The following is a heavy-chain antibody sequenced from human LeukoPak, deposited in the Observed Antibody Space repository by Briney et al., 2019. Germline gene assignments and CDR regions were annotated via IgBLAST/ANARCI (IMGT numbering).Heavy chain of an antibody. D-gene: IGHD1-1*01. CDR1: GYTFTSYG. V-gene: IGHV1-69*13. CDR2: IIPIFGTA. Sequence: ASVKVSCKASGYTFTSYGISWVRQAPGQGLEWMGGIIPIFGTANYAQKFQGRVTITADESTSTAYMELSSLRSEDTAVYYCARVEEYYYYYGMDVWGQGTTVTVSS. CDR3: ARVEEYYYYYGMDV. J-gene: IGHJ6*02.